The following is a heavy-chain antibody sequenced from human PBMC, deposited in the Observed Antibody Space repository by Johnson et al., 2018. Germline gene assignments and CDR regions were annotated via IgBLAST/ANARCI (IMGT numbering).Heavy chain of an antibody. Sequence: EVQLVESGGGLVQPGGSLRLSCAASGFTFSNYWMTWVRQAPGKGLEWVANIKQDGSEQYYVDSVKGRFTISRDNAKNSLYLQMNSRRAEDTAGYYWARDARIFAVEDAFDIWGQGTMCTVSS. CDR1: GFTFSNYW. D-gene: IGHD3-3*02. V-gene: IGHV3-7*01. J-gene: IGHJ3*02. CDR2: IKQDGSEQ. CDR3: ARDARIFAVEDAFDI.